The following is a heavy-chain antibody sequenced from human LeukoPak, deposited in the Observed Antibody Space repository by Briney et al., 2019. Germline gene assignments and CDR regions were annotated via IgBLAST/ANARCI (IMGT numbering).Heavy chain of an antibody. CDR1: GFTFSSYW. CDR3: ARVQVEMATMDFDY. CDR2: INSDGGST. J-gene: IGHJ4*02. Sequence: GGSLRLSCAASGFTFSSYWMHWVRQAPGKGLVWVSRINSDGGSTSYADSVKGRFTISRDNAKNTLYLQMNSLRAEDTAVYYCARVQVEMATMDFDYWGQGTLVTVSS. V-gene: IGHV3-74*01. D-gene: IGHD5-24*01.